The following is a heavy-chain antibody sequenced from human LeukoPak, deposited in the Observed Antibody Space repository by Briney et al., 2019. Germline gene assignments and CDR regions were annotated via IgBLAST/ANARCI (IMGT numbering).Heavy chain of an antibody. V-gene: IGHV4-31*03. Sequence: SETLSLTCTVSGGSISSGGYYWSWIRQHPGKGLEWIGYIYYSGSTYYNPSLKSRVTISVDTSKNQFSLKLSSVTAADTAVYYCAGDSYDSSGYTFDYWGQGTLVTVSS. CDR2: IYYSGST. CDR3: AGDSYDSSGYTFDY. D-gene: IGHD3-22*01. CDR1: GGSISSGGYY. J-gene: IGHJ4*02.